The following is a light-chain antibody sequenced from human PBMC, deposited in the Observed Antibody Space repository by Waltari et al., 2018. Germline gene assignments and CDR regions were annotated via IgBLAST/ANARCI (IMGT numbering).Light chain of an antibody. J-gene: IGKJ1*01. Sequence: DIFLTQSPGSLSLSPGEGATLSCRASQSISRFLAGYQQKPGPAPSILIYDACTRATGIPGRFSGSGSGTDFSLTISRLEPEEFAVYYCQKYGTLPATFGQGTKVETK. V-gene: IGKV3-20*01. CDR2: DAC. CDR1: QSISRF. CDR3: QKYGTLPAT.